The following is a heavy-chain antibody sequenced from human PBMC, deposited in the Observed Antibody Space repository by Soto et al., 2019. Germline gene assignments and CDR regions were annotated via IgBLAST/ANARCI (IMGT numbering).Heavy chain of an antibody. Sequence: QVQLVQSGAEVKKPGSSLKVSCKASGGTFNSFAFSWVRQAPGQGLEWMGGFTPIVGTVNYAQKFQGRVTITVNESTSTAHMDLSSLRYEDTAVYYCSRGHCISGSGYSFVWWFDLWGQGTLVTVSS. CDR1: GGTFNSFA. CDR3: SRGHCISGSGYSFVWWFDL. V-gene: IGHV1-69*01. CDR2: FTPIVGTV. D-gene: IGHD2-15*01. J-gene: IGHJ5*02.